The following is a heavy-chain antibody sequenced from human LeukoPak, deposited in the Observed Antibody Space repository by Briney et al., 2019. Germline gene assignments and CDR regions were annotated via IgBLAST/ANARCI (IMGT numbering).Heavy chain of an antibody. CDR3: ARPIYSGYDSVYYMDV. Sequence: PSETLSLTCAVSGYSISSGYYWGWMRQPPGKGLEWIGSIYHGGSTYYNPSLKSRVTISVDTSKNQFSLKLSSVTAADTAVYYCARPIYSGYDSVYYMDVWGKGTTVTVSS. J-gene: IGHJ6*03. CDR1: GYSISSGYY. V-gene: IGHV4-38-2*01. CDR2: IYHGGST. D-gene: IGHD5-12*01.